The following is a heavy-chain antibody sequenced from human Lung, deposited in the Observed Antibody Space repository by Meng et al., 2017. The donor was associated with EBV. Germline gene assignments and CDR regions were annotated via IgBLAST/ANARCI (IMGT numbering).Heavy chain of an antibody. CDR3: ARVDYYDSSGYSH. CDR2: IYYSGST. D-gene: IGHD3-22*01. V-gene: IGHV4-31*01. Sequence: QVQVQDSGPGLVKHSQTLSLTCTGSGGSISSGAHYWSWNRQHPGMGLEWIGDIYYSGSTYYSPSLKSLVSIAVDTSNNPFSLKLSSVTAADTAVYYCARVDYYDSSGYSHWGQGTLVTVSS. CDR1: GGSISSGAHY. J-gene: IGHJ4*02.